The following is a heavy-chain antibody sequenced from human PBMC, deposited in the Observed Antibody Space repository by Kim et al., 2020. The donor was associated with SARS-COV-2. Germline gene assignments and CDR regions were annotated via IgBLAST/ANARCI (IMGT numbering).Heavy chain of an antibody. CDR2: ISGSGGST. CDR1: GFTFSSYA. Sequence: GGSLRLSCAASGFTFSSYAMSWVRQAPGKGLEWVSAISGSGGSTYYADSVKGRFTISRDNSKNTLYLQMNSLRAEDTAVYYCAKLPTMIVVAPLDYWGQGTLVTVSS. J-gene: IGHJ4*02. CDR3: AKLPTMIVVAPLDY. D-gene: IGHD3-22*01. V-gene: IGHV3-23*01.